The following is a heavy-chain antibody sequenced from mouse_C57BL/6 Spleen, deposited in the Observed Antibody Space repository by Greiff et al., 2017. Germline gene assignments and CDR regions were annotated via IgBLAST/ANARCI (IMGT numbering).Heavy chain of an antibody. D-gene: IGHD3-2*02. CDR1: GYAFSSYW. J-gene: IGHJ3*01. CDR2: IYPGDGDT. Sequence: VQLQQSGAELVKPGASVKISCKASGYAFSSYWMNWVKQRPGKGLEWIGQIYPGDGDTNYNGKFKGQATLTADKSSSTAYMQLSSLTSEDAAVYVCARPSSGYKAWFAYWGQGTLVTVSA. CDR3: ARPSSGYKAWFAY. V-gene: IGHV1-80*01.